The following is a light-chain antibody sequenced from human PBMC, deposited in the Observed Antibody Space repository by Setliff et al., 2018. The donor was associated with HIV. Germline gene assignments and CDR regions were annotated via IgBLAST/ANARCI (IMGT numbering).Light chain of an antibody. J-gene: IGLJ1*01. CDR1: SSDVGGYNY. CDR3: CSYTGSYTLGV. Sequence: QSVLTQPRSVSGSPGPSVTISCTGTSSDVGGYNYVSWYQQHPGKAPKLMIYDVSKWPSGVPDRFSGSKSGNTASLTISGLQAEDEADYYCCSYTGSYTLGVFGTGTKVTV. CDR2: DVS. V-gene: IGLV2-11*01.